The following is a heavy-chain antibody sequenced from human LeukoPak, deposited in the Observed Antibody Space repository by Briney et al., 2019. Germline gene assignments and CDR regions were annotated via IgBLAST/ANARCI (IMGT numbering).Heavy chain of an antibody. CDR3: ARGYCSGGSCYSYYYYNYMDV. CDR2: IYYSGST. J-gene: IGHJ6*03. V-gene: IGHV4-59*02. CDR1: GGSVSSYY. Sequence: SETLSLTCTVSGGSVSSYYWSWIRQPPGKGLEWIGYIYYSGSTNYNPSLKSRVTISVDTSKNQFSLKLSSVTAADTAVYYCARGYCSGGSCYSYYYYNYMDVWGKGTTVTVSS. D-gene: IGHD2-15*01.